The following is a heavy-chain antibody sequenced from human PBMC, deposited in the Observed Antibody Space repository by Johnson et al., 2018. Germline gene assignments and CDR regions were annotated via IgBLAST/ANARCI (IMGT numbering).Heavy chain of an antibody. CDR2: IRSKAYGGTT. J-gene: IGHJ3*02. CDR3: TRSVADCGGYCGAFDI. CDR1: GFTFGDYA. D-gene: IGHD2-21*02. V-gene: IGHV3-49*05. Sequence: VQLVESGGGLVKXGRSLRLXCTASGFTFGDYAMSWFRPAPGKGLEWVGFIRSKAYGGTTVYAASVKGRFTITRDDSKSTAYLQMNRLKTEDTAVYYCTRSVADCGGYCGAFDIWGQGTMVTVSS.